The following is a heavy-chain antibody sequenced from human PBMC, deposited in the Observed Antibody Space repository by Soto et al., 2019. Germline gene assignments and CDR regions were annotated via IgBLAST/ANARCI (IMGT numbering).Heavy chain of an antibody. V-gene: IGHV1-58*01. CDR3: ARLHWHPRGRHYYYYDTDV. Sequence: SVKVSCKASGITFRRTAVQWMRQARGQRLEWIGRIVVGTGSTTYAQIVQERIAITRDNSASTVYMELSSLRPEDTAVYYCARLHWHPRGRHYYYYDTDVGGKGTTVTVSS. D-gene: IGHD1-1*01. CDR2: IVVGTGST. J-gene: IGHJ6*04. CDR1: GITFRRTA.